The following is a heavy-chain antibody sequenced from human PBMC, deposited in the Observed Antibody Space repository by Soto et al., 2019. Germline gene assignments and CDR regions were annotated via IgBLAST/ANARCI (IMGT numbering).Heavy chain of an antibody. D-gene: IGHD1-26*01. CDR3: AKVGATLGNYYYGMDV. J-gene: IGHJ6*02. CDR2: ISGSGGST. CDR1: GFTFSSYA. Sequence: GGSLRLSCAASGFTFSSYAMSWVRQAPGKGLEWVSAISGSGGSTYYADSVKGRFTISRDNSKNTLYLQMNSLRAEDTAVYYCAKVGATLGNYYYGMDVWGQGTTVTV. V-gene: IGHV3-23*01.